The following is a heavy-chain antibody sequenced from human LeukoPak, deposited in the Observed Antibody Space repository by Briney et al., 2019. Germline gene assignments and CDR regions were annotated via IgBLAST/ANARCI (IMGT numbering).Heavy chain of an antibody. CDR1: GYRLPSNW. Sequence: GDSLKISCKISGYRLPSNWIGWVRQVPGKGLEWMGLIYPGYSDAKYSPSFQGQVTFSVDASISTAYLQLSGLRASDTAIYYCVRFALSSSLDHWGQGTLVTVSS. D-gene: IGHD6-13*01. CDR3: VRFALSSSLDH. V-gene: IGHV5-51*01. CDR2: IYPGYSDA. J-gene: IGHJ5*02.